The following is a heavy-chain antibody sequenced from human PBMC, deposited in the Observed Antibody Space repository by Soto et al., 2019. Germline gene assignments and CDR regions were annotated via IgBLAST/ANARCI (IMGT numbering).Heavy chain of an antibody. CDR1: GFSFNVYY. CDR2: ISILGDST. V-gene: IGHV3-11*01. J-gene: IGHJ3*01. CDR3: ARDRAGTRTFPNNTFNL. Sequence: QEQLAESGGGLVKPGGSLRLSCAASGFSFNVYYMTWIRQAPGSGLEWVASISILGDSTYYADSVKGRFTISRDNVKNSLDLQMDTLRAEDTAVYYCARDRAGTRTFPNNTFNLWGQGTTVTVAS. D-gene: IGHD6-19*01.